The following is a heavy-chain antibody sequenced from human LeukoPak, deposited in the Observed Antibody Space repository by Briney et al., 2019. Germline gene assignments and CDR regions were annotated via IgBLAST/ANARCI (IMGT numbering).Heavy chain of an antibody. V-gene: IGHV3-23*01. J-gene: IGHJ6*03. CDR1: GFTFSTYA. CDR2: IGGSDGRT. CDR3: AKDSSSYDWGYMDV. D-gene: IGHD3-22*01. Sequence: TGGSLRLSCAASGFTFSTYAMSWVRQAPGKGLEWVSLIGGSDGRTRYADSVKGRFTISRDNSKNTLYLEMNSLRAEDTAVYYCAKDSSSYDWGYMDVWRKGTTVTISS.